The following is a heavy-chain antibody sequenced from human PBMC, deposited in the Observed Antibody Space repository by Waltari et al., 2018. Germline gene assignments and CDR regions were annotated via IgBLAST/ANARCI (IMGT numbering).Heavy chain of an antibody. D-gene: IGHD2-2*01. CDR1: GGSFSGYY. J-gene: IGHJ6*03. V-gene: IGHV4-34*01. Sequence: QVQLQQWGAGLLKPSETLSLTCAVYGGSFSGYYWGWISQTPGKGLEWIGEINHSGSTNYNPSLKSRVTISVDTSKNQFSLKLSSVTAADTAVYYCARGEGIVVVPAANDYYYYMDVWGKGTTVTISS. CDR2: INHSGST. CDR3: ARGEGIVVVPAANDYYYYMDV.